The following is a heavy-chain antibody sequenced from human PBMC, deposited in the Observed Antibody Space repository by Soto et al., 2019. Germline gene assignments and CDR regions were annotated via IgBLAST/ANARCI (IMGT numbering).Heavy chain of an antibody. Sequence: QVQLVQSGAEVREPGASVKVSCKASAYSVTSLDINWLRQTTGQGLDWMGWMQPSSGRTGYAQKFQGRVTMTRDTSISTAYMELSSITSDDTAFYYCARGVTAGVEYWGEGALMTVSS. CDR3: ARGVTAGVEY. V-gene: IGHV1-8*01. CDR2: MQPSSGRT. J-gene: IGHJ4*02. CDR1: AYSVTSLD. D-gene: IGHD1-26*01.